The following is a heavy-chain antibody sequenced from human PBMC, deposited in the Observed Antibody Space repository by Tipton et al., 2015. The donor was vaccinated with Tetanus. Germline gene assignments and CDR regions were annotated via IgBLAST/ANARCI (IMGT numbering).Heavy chain of an antibody. Sequence: QLVQSGAEVKKPGASVKVSCKASGYTFTSYGISWVRQAPGQGLEWMGWISAYNGNTNYAQKFQGIVTMTTGTSTSTAYMELRSLRSADTAVYYFARDVGGNVPSVADYWGQGTLVTVSS. CDR3: ARDVGGNVPSVADY. D-gene: IGHD4-23*01. V-gene: IGHV1-18*01. CDR2: ISAYNGNT. J-gene: IGHJ4*02. CDR1: GYTFTSYG.